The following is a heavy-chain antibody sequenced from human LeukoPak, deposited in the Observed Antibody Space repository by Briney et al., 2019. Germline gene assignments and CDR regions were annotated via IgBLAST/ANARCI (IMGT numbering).Heavy chain of an antibody. Sequence: PSETLSLTCTVSGGSISSYYWSWIRQPPGKGLEWIGYIYYSGNTNYNPSLKSRVTISVDTSKNQFSLKLSSVTAADTAVYYCAGDCSSTSCSGPWGQGTLVTVSS. D-gene: IGHD2-2*01. CDR3: AGDCSSTSCSGP. CDR1: GGSISSYY. V-gene: IGHV4-59*08. J-gene: IGHJ5*02. CDR2: IYYSGNT.